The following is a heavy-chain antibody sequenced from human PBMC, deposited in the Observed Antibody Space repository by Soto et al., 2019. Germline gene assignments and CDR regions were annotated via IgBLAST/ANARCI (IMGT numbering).Heavy chain of an antibody. CDR3: ARAIETAMDPCDY. Sequence: PGGSLRPSCAASGFSFTTYAMHWVRQAPGKGLEWVAVISDDGSIKYYADSVKGRFTISRDNSKNTFYLQMNSLRGDDTALYYCARAIETAMDPCDYWGQGALVTVS. J-gene: IGHJ4*02. CDR2: ISDDGSIK. V-gene: IGHV3-30-3*01. CDR1: GFSFTTYA. D-gene: IGHD5-18*01.